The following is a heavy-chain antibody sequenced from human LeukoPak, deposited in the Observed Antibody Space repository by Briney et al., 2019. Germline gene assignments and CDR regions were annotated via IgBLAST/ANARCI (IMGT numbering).Heavy chain of an antibody. CDR2: IYYSGST. V-gene: IGHV4-39*07. Sequence: SETLSLTCTVSGGTISSSSYYWGWIRQPPGKGLEWIGSIYYSGSTYYNPSLKSRVTISVDTSKNQFSLKLSSVTAADTAVYYCARGGLGVQLWPRNDAFDIWGQGTMVTVSS. CDR3: ARGGLGVQLWPRNDAFDI. CDR1: GGTISSSSYY. J-gene: IGHJ3*02. D-gene: IGHD5-18*01.